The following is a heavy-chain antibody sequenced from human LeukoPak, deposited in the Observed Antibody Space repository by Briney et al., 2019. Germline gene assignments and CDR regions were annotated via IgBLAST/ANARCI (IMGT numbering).Heavy chain of an antibody. J-gene: IGHJ4*02. CDR1: GGSISSYF. Sequence: EASETLSPTCTVSGGSISSYFWSWIRQPPGKGLEWIGYIYYSGGTDYNPSLKSRVTISVDTSKNQFSLQLSSVTAADTAVYYCARHERNGGYYDYWGQGTLVTVSS. V-gene: IGHV4-59*08. CDR2: IYYSGGT. D-gene: IGHD3-22*01. CDR3: ARHERNGGYYDY.